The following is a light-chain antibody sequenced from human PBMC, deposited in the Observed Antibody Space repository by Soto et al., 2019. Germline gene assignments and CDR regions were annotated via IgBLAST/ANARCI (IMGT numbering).Light chain of an antibody. CDR3: QQPYSMLFT. CDR1: ESISNF. CDR2: AAS. Sequence: DLQLTQSPASLSASVGDRITMSCRASESISNFLNWYQQKPGQAPKILIYAASTLQSGAPFRFTGSGSGTDFNLTISSLQPEDFATYFCQQPYSMLFTFGGGTKVEIK. V-gene: IGKV1-39*01. J-gene: IGKJ4*01.